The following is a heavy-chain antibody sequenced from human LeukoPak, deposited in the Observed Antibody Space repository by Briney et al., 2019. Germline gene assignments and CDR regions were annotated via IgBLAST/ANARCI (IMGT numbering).Heavy chain of an antibody. CDR2: VKSDGSNP. D-gene: IGHD3-10*01. V-gene: IGHV3-74*01. CDR1: RFSFSNYW. CDR3: ARDIVSGSGSLDY. Sequence: QPGGSLRLSCAASRFSFSNYWMHWVRQAPRKGLVWVSRVKSDGSNPSYADSVKGRFTISRDNAENMLYLQMNTLGAEDTAVYYCARDIVSGSGSLDYWGQGTLVTVSS. J-gene: IGHJ4*02.